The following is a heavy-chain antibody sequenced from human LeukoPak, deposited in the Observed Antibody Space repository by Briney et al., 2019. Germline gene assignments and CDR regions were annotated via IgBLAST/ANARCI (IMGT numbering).Heavy chain of an antibody. D-gene: IGHD3-22*01. J-gene: IGHJ4*02. CDR1: GGSISSGSYY. V-gene: IGHV4-61*02. Sequence: SQTLSLTCTVSGGSISSGSYYWSWIRQPAGKGLEWIGRIYTSGSTNYNPSLKSRVTISVDTSKNQFSLKLSSVTAADTAVYYCARSGIHSGGYYWGLEFEGAYYFDYWGQGTLVTVSS. CDR2: IYTSGST. CDR3: ARSGIHSGGYYWGLEFEGAYYFDY.